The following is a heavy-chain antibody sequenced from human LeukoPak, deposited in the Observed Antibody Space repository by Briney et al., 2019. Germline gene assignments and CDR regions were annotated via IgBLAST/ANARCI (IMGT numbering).Heavy chain of an antibody. J-gene: IGHJ4*02. V-gene: IGHV4-34*01. D-gene: IGHD5/OR15-5a*01. CDR1: GFTLSSYE. CDR3: ASLSSNGYFDY. CDR2: INHSGST. Sequence: PGGFLSLSCIVSGFTLSSYEMSWMRQAPGKGLEWIGEINHSGSTNYNPSLKSRVTISVDTSKNQFSLKLSSVTAADTAVYYCASLSSNGYFDYWGQGTLVTVSS.